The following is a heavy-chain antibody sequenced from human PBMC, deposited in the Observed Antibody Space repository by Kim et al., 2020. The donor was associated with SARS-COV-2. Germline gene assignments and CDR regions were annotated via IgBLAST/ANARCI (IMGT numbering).Heavy chain of an antibody. V-gene: IGHV1-69*13. J-gene: IGHJ6*02. CDR1: GGTFSSYA. CDR3: ARVRFYDVWSCLGAQYYYGMDL. D-gene: IGHD3-3*01. CDR2: IIPIFGTA. Sequence: SVKVSCKASGGTFSSYAISWVRQAPGKGLEWMGGIIPIFGTANYAQKFQGRVTITADESTSTAYMELSRLRSEDTDVYYCARVRFYDVWSCLGAQYYYGMDLWGQGTTVTVSS.